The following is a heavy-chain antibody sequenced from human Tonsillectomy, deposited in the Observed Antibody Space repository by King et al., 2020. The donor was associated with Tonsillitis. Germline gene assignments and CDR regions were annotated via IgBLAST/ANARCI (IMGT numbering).Heavy chain of an antibody. CDR1: GFTFSRYS. J-gene: IGHJ4*02. Sequence: VQLVESGGGLVKPGGSLRLSCAASGFTFSRYSMNWVRQAPGKGLEWVSSITSSGSYIYYADSVKGRFTISRDNAKNSLYLQMNSLRAEDTAVYYCARTIYRRRWDDGQGSFDYWGQGTLVTVSS. V-gene: IGHV3-21*01. D-gene: IGHD6-13*01. CDR3: ARTIYRRRWDDGQGSFDY. CDR2: ITSSGSYI.